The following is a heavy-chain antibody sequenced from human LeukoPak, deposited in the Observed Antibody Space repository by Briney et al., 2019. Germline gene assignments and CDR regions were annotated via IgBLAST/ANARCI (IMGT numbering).Heavy chain of an antibody. J-gene: IGHJ6*04. CDR2: IWYDGSNK. CDR3: ARDYKGGSYYYYYGMDV. D-gene: IGHD1-26*01. V-gene: IGHV3-33*01. Sequence: GRSLRLSCAASGFTFSSYGMHWVRQAPGKGLEGVAVIWYDGSNKYYADSVKGRFTISRDNSKNTLYLQMNSLRAEDTDVYYCARDYKGGSYYYYYGMDVWGKGTTVTVSS. CDR1: GFTFSSYG.